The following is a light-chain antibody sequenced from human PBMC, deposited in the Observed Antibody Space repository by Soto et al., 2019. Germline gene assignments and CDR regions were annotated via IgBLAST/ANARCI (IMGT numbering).Light chain of an antibody. V-gene: IGLV8-61*01. J-gene: IGLJ1*01. Sequence: QTVVTQESSFSVSPGGTVTLTCGLISGSVSTANNPNWYQQTPGLAPRTLIYSTSTRSSGVPDRFSGSILGNKAALTITGAQADGESGYFWARFMGNGIFVLGNGTKLTVL. CDR3: ARFMGNGIFV. CDR2: STS. CDR1: SGSVSTANN.